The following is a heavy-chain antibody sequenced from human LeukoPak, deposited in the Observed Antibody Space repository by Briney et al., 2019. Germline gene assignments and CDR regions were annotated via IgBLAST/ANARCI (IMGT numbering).Heavy chain of an antibody. J-gene: IGHJ4*02. V-gene: IGHV4-61*01. D-gene: IGHD3-10*01. CDR3: ARGSLQFGTATYFDY. CDR2: IYHSGST. Sequence: SETLSLTCTVSGGSVSSGSYYWNWIRQPPGKGLEWIGYIYHSGSTNYNPSLKSRVTISIDTSKNQFSLKLSSVTAADTAVYYCARGSLQFGTATYFDYWGQGTLVTVSS. CDR1: GGSVSSGSYY.